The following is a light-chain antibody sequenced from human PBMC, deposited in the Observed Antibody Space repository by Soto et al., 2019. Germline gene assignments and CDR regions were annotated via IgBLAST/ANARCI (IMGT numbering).Light chain of an antibody. Sequence: DIQMTQSPSSLSASVGDRVTITCRASQSLTSYLNWYQQKPGKAPQLLLYAAPSLKSVVPSRLSVSGSGTDFTLTISSLQTEEFATYFCQQSYTTPWTFGQGTKVQVK. CDR3: QQSYTTPWT. J-gene: IGKJ1*01. CDR2: AAP. V-gene: IGKV1-39*01. CDR1: QSLTSY.